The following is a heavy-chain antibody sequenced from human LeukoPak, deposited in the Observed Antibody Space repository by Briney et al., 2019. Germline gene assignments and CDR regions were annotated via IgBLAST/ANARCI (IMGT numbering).Heavy chain of an antibody. CDR1: GFTFSSYS. D-gene: IGHD3-3*01. CDR3: ARGSIFGVVRYYFDY. J-gene: IGHJ4*02. CDR2: ISSSSSTI. Sequence: GGSLRLSCAASGFTFSSYSMNWVRQAPGKGLEWVSYISSSSSTIYYADSVKGRFTISRDNAKNSLYLQMNSLRDEDTAVYYCARGSIFGVVRYYFDYWGPGTLVTVSS. V-gene: IGHV3-48*02.